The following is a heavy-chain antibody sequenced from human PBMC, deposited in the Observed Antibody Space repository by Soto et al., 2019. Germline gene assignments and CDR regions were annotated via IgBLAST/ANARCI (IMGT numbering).Heavy chain of an antibody. D-gene: IGHD1-26*01. Sequence: EVQLVESGGGLVKPGGSLRLSCAASGFTFSSYNMNWVRQAPGKGLEWVSSITSSSGDIFYADSVKGRFTISRDNAKNSLYLQMNSLRVEDTAVYYCARYSGTYRDYWGQGTLVTVSS. J-gene: IGHJ4*02. CDR3: ARYSGTYRDY. CDR2: ITSSSGDI. V-gene: IGHV3-21*01. CDR1: GFTFSSYN.